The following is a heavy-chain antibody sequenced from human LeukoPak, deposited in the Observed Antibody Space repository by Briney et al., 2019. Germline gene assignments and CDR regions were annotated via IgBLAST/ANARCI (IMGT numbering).Heavy chain of an antibody. CDR3: ARCDYDTTINPNWFDP. Sequence: APVKVSCKASGYTFTSYYMHWVRQAPGQGLEWMGWMKPNSGDTGYAQKFQGRVTFSRNTSISTAYMELTNLRSEDTAVYYCARCDYDTTINPNWFDPWGQGTLVTVSS. CDR2: MKPNSGDT. V-gene: IGHV1-8*03. CDR1: GYTFTSYY. D-gene: IGHD3-22*01. J-gene: IGHJ5*02.